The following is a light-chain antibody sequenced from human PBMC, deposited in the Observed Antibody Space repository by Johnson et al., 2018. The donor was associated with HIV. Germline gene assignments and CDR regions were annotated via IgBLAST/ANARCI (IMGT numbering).Light chain of an antibody. Sequence: QFVLTQPPSVSAAPGQRVTRSYSGSSSNIGSNFVSWYQQVPGTAHKLIICESNKRPSGIHNRFSGSKSGTYATLRITGLQPGGEADDACGTWDSRLSVYVFGTWTKVTVL. CDR1: SSNIGSNF. J-gene: IGLJ1*01. CDR3: GTWDSRLSVYV. V-gene: IGLV1-51*02. CDR2: ESN.